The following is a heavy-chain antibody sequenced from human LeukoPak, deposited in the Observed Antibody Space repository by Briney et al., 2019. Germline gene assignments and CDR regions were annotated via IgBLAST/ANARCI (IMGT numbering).Heavy chain of an antibody. V-gene: IGHV1-18*01. CDR1: GNTFTNYG. J-gene: IGHJ3*02. Sequence: GASVKVSCKASGNTFTNYGISWVRQAPGQGLEWMGWISAYNGNTNYAQKLQGRVTMTTDTSTSTAYMELRSLRSDDTAVYYCARGERYYDILTGSSFGTGHAFDIWGQGTMVTVSS. CDR3: ARGERYYDILTGSSFGTGHAFDI. D-gene: IGHD3-9*01. CDR2: ISAYNGNT.